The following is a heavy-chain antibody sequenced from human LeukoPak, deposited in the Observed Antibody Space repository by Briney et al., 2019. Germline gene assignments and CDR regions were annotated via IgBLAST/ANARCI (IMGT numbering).Heavy chain of an antibody. J-gene: IGHJ4*02. CDR1: GFTFSSYS. CDR2: ISSSSSYI. CDR3: ARDHRAGHGDYDY. Sequence: PGGSLRLSCAASGFTFSSYSMNWVRQAPGKGLEWVSSISSSSSYIYYADSVKGRFTISRDNAKNSLYLQMNSLRAEDTAVYYCARDHRAGHGDYDYWGQGTLVTVSS. V-gene: IGHV3-21*01. D-gene: IGHD4-17*01.